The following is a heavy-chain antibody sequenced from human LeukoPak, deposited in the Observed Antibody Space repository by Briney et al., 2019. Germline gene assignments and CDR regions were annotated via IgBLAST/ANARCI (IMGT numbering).Heavy chain of an antibody. CDR3: ATGGGAAAGYTGDYYYYYMDV. Sequence: ASVKVSCKVSGYTLTELSMHWVRQAPGKGLEWMGGFDPEDGETIYAQKFQGRVTMIEDTSTDTAYMELSSLRSEDTAVYYCATGGGAAAGYTGDYYYYYMDVWGKGTTVTVSS. CDR2: FDPEDGET. V-gene: IGHV1-24*01. D-gene: IGHD6-13*01. J-gene: IGHJ6*03. CDR1: GYTLTELS.